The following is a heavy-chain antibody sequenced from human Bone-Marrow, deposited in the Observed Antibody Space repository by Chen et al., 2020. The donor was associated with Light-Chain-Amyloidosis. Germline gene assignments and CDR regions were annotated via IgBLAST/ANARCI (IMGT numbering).Heavy chain of an antibody. CDR3: AKDRWDYYDSSGYYGYFDY. D-gene: IGHD3-22*01. CDR1: GFTFSSYA. CDR2: ISGSGGST. V-gene: IGHV3-23*01. Sequence: EVQLLESGGGLVQPGGSLRLSCAAPGFTFSSYAMNWVRQAPGKGLEWVSAISGSGGSTYYADSVKGRFTISRDNSKSTLYLQMNSLRAEDTAVYYCAKDRWDYYDSSGYYGYFDYWGQGTLVTVSS. J-gene: IGHJ4*02.